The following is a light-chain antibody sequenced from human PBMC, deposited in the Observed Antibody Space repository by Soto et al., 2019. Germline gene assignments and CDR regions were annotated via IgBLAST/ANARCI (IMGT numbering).Light chain of an antibody. Sequence: QSALTQPPSASGSPGQSVTISCTGTSNDIGAYNDVSWYQQHPGKAPKPMIYEVTKRPSGVPDRFSGSKSGNTASLTVSGLQAEDEADYYCTSYAGSDNLVFGGGTKLTVL. CDR3: TSYAGSDNLV. V-gene: IGLV2-8*01. CDR2: EVT. CDR1: SNDIGAYND. J-gene: IGLJ3*02.